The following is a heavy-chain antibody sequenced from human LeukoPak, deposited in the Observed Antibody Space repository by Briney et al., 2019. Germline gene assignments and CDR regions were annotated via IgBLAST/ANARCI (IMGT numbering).Heavy chain of an antibody. V-gene: IGHV1-46*01. D-gene: IGHD3-22*01. CDR1: GYSLGNHY. CDR2: INPSAART. Sequence: ASVKVSCKASGYSLGNHYMHWVRQAPGQGLEWMGIINPSAARTSYARKFQGRVTMTRDTSTNTVYMELSSLRSEDTAVYYCARVKTGLLSSSGWYYMDAWGKGTTVTVSS. J-gene: IGHJ6*03. CDR3: ARVKTGLLSSSGWYYMDA.